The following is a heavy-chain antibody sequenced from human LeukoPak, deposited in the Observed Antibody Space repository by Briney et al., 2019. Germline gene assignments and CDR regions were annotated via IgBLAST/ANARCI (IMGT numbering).Heavy chain of an antibody. CDR2: TYYRSKWYN. CDR1: GDSFSSNSAA. V-gene: IGHV6-1*01. D-gene: IGHD1-26*01. Sequence: SQTLSLTCAISGDSFSSNSAAWNWLRQSPSRGLAWLGRTYYRSKWYNDYAVSVKSRITINPDTSKNQFSLQLNSVTPEDTAVYYCARVSGGSQGVFQHWGQGSLVTVSS. CDR3: ARVSGGSQGVFQH. J-gene: IGHJ1*01.